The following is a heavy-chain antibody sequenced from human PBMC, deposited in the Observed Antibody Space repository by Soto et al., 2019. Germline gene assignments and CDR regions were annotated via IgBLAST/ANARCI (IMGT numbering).Heavy chain of an antibody. V-gene: IGHV4-59*01. Sequence: SETLSLTCTVSGGSISSYYWSWLRQPPGKGLEWIGYIYYSGSTNYNPSLKSRVTISVDTSKNQFSLKLSSVTAADTAVYYSAGRPLYSVENWLDPWGQGTLVTVSS. CDR2: IYYSGST. CDR1: GGSISSYY. J-gene: IGHJ5*02. D-gene: IGHD2-21*01. CDR3: AGRPLYSVENWLDP.